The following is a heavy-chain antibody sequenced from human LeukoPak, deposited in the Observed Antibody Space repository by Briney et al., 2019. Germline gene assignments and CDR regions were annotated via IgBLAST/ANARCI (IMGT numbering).Heavy chain of an antibody. CDR3: AKGEGEIDCSSTSCHPLDY. J-gene: IGHJ4*02. CDR1: GFTFSSYG. CDR2: ISYDGSNK. Sequence: PGGSLRLSCAASGFTFSSYGMHWVRQAPGKGLEWVAVISYDGSNKYYADSVKGRFTISRDNSKNTLYLQMNSLRAEDTAVYYCAKGEGEIDCSSTSCHPLDYWGQGTLVTVSS. V-gene: IGHV3-30*18. D-gene: IGHD2-2*01.